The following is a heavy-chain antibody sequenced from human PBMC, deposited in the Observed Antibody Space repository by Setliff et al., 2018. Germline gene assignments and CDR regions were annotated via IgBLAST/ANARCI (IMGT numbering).Heavy chain of an antibody. J-gene: IGHJ4*02. CDR2: IHSSGRS. CDR1: DVSISGYY. V-gene: IGHV4-4*08. CDR3: ARGVSSVSWTPRY. Sequence: SETLSLTCTVSDVSISGYYWSWIRQPPGKGLEWIGYIHSSGRSNYNPSLKSRVTTSIDTSKNQFSLKLSSVIAADTAVYYCARGVSSVSWTPRYWGRGILVTVSS. D-gene: IGHD6-19*01.